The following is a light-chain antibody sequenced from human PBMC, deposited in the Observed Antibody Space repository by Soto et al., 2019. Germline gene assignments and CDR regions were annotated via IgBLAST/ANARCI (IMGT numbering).Light chain of an antibody. CDR1: SSDVGGYDY. CDR3: SSHTSGSTRV. J-gene: IGLJ7*01. CDR2: EVT. V-gene: IGLV2-14*01. Sequence: QSALTQPASVSGSPGQSIAISCTGTSSDVGGYDYVSWYQQHPDKAPKLMIYEVTKRPSGVSNRFSGFKSGNTASLTISGLQPEDEADYYCSSHTSGSTRVFGSGTQLTVL.